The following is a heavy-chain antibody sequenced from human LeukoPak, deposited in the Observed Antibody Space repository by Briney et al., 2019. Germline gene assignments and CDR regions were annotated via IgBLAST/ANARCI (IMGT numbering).Heavy chain of an antibody. J-gene: IGHJ3*02. Sequence: GEPLKISCKGSGYSFTTHWIGWVRQMPGKGLEWMGIIYPGDSDTGYSPSFQGQVTISADKSITTAYLQWSSLKASDTAMYYCARRSTTAPDGLDIWGQGTMVTVSS. D-gene: IGHD2/OR15-2a*01. CDR3: ARRSTTAPDGLDI. V-gene: IGHV5-51*01. CDR1: GYSFTTHW. CDR2: IYPGDSDT.